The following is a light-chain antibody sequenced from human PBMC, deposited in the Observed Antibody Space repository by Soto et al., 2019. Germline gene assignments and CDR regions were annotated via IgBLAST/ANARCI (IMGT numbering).Light chain of an antibody. CDR1: QALNTR. CDR2: LTS. J-gene: IGKJ5*01. CDR3: QHYDSLPIT. Sequence: EIVLTQSPATLSAFPGDRVTLSCRASQALNTRLAWYQHKPGQAPRLLIYLTSNRAAGVPARFSGSGSGTDFTLTISRLEPEDFAVFYCQHYDSLPITFGQGTRLEIK. V-gene: IGKV3D-11*03.